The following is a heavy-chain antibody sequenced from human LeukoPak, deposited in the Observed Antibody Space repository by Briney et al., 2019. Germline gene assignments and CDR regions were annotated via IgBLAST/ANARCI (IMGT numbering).Heavy chain of an antibody. V-gene: IGHV4-39*07. J-gene: IGHJ5*02. CDR3: ARDSPYYDFWSGWGNWFDP. D-gene: IGHD3-3*01. CDR1: GGSISSSSYY. CDR2: IYYSGST. Sequence: SETLSLTCTVSGGSISSSSYYWGWIRQPPGKGLEWIGSIYYSGSTYYNPSLKSRVTISVDTSKNQFSLKLSSVTAADTAVYYCARDSPYYDFWSGWGNWFDPWGQGTLVTVSS.